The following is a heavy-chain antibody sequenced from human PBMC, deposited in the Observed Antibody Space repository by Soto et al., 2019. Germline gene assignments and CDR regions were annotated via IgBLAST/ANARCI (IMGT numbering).Heavy chain of an antibody. V-gene: IGHV1-18*01. CDR2: ISAYNGNT. Sequence: ASVKVTFTASGYTFNHYGISWAGQAPGKGLEWMGCISAYNGNTNYAQKLQGRVTMTTDTSTSTAYMELRSLRSDDTAVYYCARDSPPVDYWGQGTLVTVSS. CDR3: ARDSPPVDY. J-gene: IGHJ4*02. CDR1: GYTFNHYG.